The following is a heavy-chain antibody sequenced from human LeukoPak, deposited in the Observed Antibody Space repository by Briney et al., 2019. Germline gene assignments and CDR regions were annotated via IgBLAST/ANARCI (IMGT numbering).Heavy chain of an antibody. Sequence: GRSLRLSCAASGFTFDDYAMHGVRQAPGKGLEWVSGISWNSGSIGYADSVKGRFTISRDNAKNSLYLQMNSLRAEDTALYYCAKSQGVTTSEAGYYYGMDVWGQGTTVTVSS. CDR2: ISWNSGSI. CDR3: AKSQGVTTSEAGYYYGMDV. CDR1: GFTFDDYA. D-gene: IGHD4-17*01. J-gene: IGHJ6*01. V-gene: IGHV3-9*01.